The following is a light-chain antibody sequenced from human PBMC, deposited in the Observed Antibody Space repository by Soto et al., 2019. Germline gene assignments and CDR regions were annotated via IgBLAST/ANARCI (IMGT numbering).Light chain of an antibody. J-gene: IGLJ2*01. Sequence: QSVLPQTPSVSGNPGQTVTISCSGSSSNIGRNYVYWYQQLPGAAPKLLMYSHNIRPSGVPDRFSASTSGTSASLVISGLRSEDEADYHCATWDDDVSGVVFGGGTKLTVL. CDR2: SHN. V-gene: IGLV1-47*02. CDR3: ATWDDDVSGVV. CDR1: SSNIGRNY.